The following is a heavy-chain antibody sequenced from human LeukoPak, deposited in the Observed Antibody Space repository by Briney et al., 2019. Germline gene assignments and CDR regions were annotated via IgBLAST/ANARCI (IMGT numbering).Heavy chain of an antibody. Sequence: PGGSLRLSCAASGLTFSSYSMNWVRQAPGKGLEWVSSICSSSSYIYYADSLKGRFTISRDNAKNSLYLEMNSLRAEDTAVYYCARRATSERGHSYGLDYWGQGTLVTVSS. V-gene: IGHV3-21*01. J-gene: IGHJ4*02. CDR3: ARRATSERGHSYGLDY. D-gene: IGHD5-18*01. CDR2: ICSSSSYI. CDR1: GLTFSSYS.